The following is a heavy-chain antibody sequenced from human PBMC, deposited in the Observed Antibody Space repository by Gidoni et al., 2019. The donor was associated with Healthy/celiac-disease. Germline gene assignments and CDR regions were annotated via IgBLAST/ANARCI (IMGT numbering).Heavy chain of an antibody. CDR2: IYYSGST. J-gene: IGHJ3*02. Sequence: QESGPGLVKPSETLSLTCTVSGGSISSYYWSWIRQPPGKGLEWIGYIYYSGSTNYNPSLKSRVTISVDTSKNQFSLKLSSVTAADTAVYYCARGEEYCSGGMGACRGAFDIWGQGTMVTVSS. CDR1: GGSISSYY. CDR3: ARGEEYCSGGMGACRGAFDI. D-gene: IGHD2-15*01. V-gene: IGHV4-59*01.